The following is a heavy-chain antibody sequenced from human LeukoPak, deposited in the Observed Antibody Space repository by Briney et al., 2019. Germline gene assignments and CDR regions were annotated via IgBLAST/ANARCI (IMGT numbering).Heavy chain of an antibody. D-gene: IGHD1-26*01. J-gene: IGHJ3*02. V-gene: IGHV1-18*01. Sequence: ASVKVSCKASGYRFSNFGITWVRRAPGQGLEWMGWTSPYDDNPEYAKKFQGRVTMTTDTSTSTAYMELRSLRPDDTAMYYCAKVDPPIVAGARGDAFEIWGQGTLVTVSS. CDR2: TSPYDDNP. CDR3: AKVDPPIVAGARGDAFEI. CDR1: GYRFSNFG.